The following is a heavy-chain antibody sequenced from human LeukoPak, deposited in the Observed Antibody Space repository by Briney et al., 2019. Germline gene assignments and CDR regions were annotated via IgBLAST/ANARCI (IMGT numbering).Heavy chain of an antibody. D-gene: IGHD3-10*01. V-gene: IGHV1-2*02. J-gene: IGHJ6*01. CDR2: INPNSGGT. CDR3: ASESFYGSGSYYHYYYYGMDV. Sequence: GASVKVSSTASGYTFTAYYMHWVRQAPGQGLEWMGWINPNSGGTNYAQKFQGRVTMTRDTSISTAYMELSRLRSDDTAVYYCASESFYGSGSYYHYYYYGMDVWGQGTTVTVSS. CDR1: GYTFTAYY.